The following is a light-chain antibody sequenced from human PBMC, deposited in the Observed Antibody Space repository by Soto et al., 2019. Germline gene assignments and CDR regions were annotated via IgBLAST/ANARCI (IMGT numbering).Light chain of an antibody. CDR1: SSDVGGYNY. CDR3: SSYAGNYNFFCV. Sequence: QSALAQPPSASGSPGQSVTISCTGTSSDVGGYNYVSWYQQHPGKAPKLMIYEVNKRPSGVPDRFSGSKSGNTASLTVSGLQAEDEADYYCSSYAGNYNFFCVFGTGTKVTVL. V-gene: IGLV2-8*01. CDR2: EVN. J-gene: IGLJ1*01.